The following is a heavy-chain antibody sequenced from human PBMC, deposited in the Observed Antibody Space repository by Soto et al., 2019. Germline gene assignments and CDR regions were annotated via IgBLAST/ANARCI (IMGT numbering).Heavy chain of an antibody. J-gene: IGHJ4*02. V-gene: IGHV3-23*01. Sequence: EVKLLESGGGLIQPGGSLRLSCAASGFSFSSYAMTWVRQAPGKGLEWVSTISNSGGITYYADSVKGRFTISRDNSENTLFLQMNSLRDEDTAVYYCAKDPTVSLRGSDFWGQGNLVTVSS. CDR1: GFSFSSYA. CDR2: ISNSGGIT. D-gene: IGHD4-17*01. CDR3: AKDPTVSLRGSDF.